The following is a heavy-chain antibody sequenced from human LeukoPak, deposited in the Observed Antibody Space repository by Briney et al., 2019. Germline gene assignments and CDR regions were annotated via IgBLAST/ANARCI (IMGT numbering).Heavy chain of an antibody. Sequence: PGGSLRLSCAASGFTFSNAWMSWVRQAPGKGLERVGRIKSKTDGGTTDYAAPVKGRFTISRDDSKNTLYLQMNSLKTEDTAVYYCTSDSNPHIVVVPAATDYWGQGTLVTVSS. D-gene: IGHD2-2*01. J-gene: IGHJ4*02. V-gene: IGHV3-15*01. CDR1: GFTFSNAW. CDR3: TSDSNPHIVVVPAATDY. CDR2: IKSKTDGGTT.